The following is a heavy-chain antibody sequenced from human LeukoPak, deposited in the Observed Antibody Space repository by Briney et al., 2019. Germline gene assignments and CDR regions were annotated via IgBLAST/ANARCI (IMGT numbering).Heavy chain of an antibody. CDR1: GFTFSTYW. D-gene: IGHD2-21*02. CDR2: IKEDGSDK. J-gene: IGHJ6*02. V-gene: IGHV3-7*01. Sequence: GGSLRLSCAASGFTFSTYWMTWVRQAPGKGLEWVANIKEDGSDKYYVDSVKGRFTISRDNAKNSLYLQMNSLRAEDTAVYYCSRDSLSSCGGDCYSGLDVWGQGTTVTVSS. CDR3: SRDSLSSCGGDCYSGLDV.